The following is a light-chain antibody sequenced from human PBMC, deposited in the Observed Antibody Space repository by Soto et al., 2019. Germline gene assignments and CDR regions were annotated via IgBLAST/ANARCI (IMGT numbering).Light chain of an antibody. CDR1: SSDVGGYNY. J-gene: IGLJ1*01. CDR3: SSYTASSTYV. V-gene: IGLV2-14*03. CDR2: DVS. Sequence: ALTQPASVSGSPGQSITISCTETSSDVGGYNYVSWYQHHPGKAPKLMIFDVSNRPSGVSNRFSGSKSGNTASLTISGLQAEDEADYYCSSYTASSTYVFGTGTKVTVL.